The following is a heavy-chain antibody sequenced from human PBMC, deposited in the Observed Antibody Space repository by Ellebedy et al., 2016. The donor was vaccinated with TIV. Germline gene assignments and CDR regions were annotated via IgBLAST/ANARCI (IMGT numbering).Heavy chain of an antibody. D-gene: IGHD3-3*01. J-gene: IGHJ4*02. CDR1: GYTFTRYY. CDR3: ARDDLEDFWSGYPDY. V-gene: IGHV1-46*04. Sequence: AASVKVSCKASGYTFTRYYMHWARQAPGQGLEWMGIVNPSGGSTSYAQKLQGRVTMTRDTSTSTAYMELSSLRSEDTAVYYCARDDLEDFWSGYPDYWGQGTLVTVSS. CDR2: VNPSGGST.